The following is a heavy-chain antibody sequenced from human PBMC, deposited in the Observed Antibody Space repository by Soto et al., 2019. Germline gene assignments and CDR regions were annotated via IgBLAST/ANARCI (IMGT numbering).Heavy chain of an antibody. V-gene: IGHV3-21*01. J-gene: IGHJ4*02. CDR1: GFTFSSYS. CDR3: ARGMYDANAIGYRYYFDY. CDR2: ISSSSSYI. Sequence: EVQLVESGGGLVKPGGSLRLSCAASGFTFSSYSMNWVRQAPGKGLEWVSSISSSSSYIYYADSVKGRFTISRDNAKNSLYLQMNSRRAEDTAVYYCARGMYDANAIGYRYYFDYWGQGTLVTVSS. D-gene: IGHD2-2*02.